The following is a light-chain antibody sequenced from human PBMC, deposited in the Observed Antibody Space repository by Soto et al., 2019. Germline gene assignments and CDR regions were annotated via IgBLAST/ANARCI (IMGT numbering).Light chain of an antibody. CDR1: QDISNY. V-gene: IGKV1-33*01. CDR2: DAS. Sequence: DIQMTQSPSSLSASVGGRVTITCQASQDISNYLNWYQQKPGKAPKLLIYDASNLETGVPSRFSGSGSGTDFTFTISSLQPEDIATYYCQQYDNLPTTFGQGTRLESK. CDR3: QQYDNLPTT. J-gene: IGKJ5*01.